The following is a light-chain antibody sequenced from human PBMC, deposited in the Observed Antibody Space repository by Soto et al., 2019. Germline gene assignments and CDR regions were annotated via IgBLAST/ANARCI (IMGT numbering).Light chain of an antibody. Sequence: QSVLTQPPSASATPGQRVTISCSGSTSNIGAGYDVSWYQQLPGTAPKLLIYGNSNRPSGVPDRFSGSKSGTSASLAITGLQAEDEADYYCQSFDSGLSGYVFGTGTKLTVL. CDR2: GNS. CDR3: QSFDSGLSGYV. CDR1: TSNIGAGYD. J-gene: IGLJ1*01. V-gene: IGLV1-40*01.